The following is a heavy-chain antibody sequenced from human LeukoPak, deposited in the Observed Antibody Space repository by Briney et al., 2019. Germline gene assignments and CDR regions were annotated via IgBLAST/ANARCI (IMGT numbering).Heavy chain of an antibody. V-gene: IGHV3-30*02. Sequence: GGSLRLSCAASGFTFSSYGMHWVRQAPGKGLEWVAFIRYDGSNKYYADSVKVRFTISRDNSKNTLYLQMNSLRAEDTAVYYCAKEYYDYVWGSYRYLYDSSGYYPYYFDYWGQGTLVTVSS. CDR2: IRYDGSNK. CDR1: GFTFSSYG. D-gene: IGHD3-16*02. CDR3: AKEYYDYVWGSYRYLYDSSGYYPYYFDY. J-gene: IGHJ4*02.